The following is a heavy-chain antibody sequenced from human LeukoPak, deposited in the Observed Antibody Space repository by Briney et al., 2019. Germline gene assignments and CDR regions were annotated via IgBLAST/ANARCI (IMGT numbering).Heavy chain of an antibody. J-gene: IGHJ5*02. Sequence: PSETLSLTCTVFGSSISSYYWSWIRQPPGKGLEWIGYIYYSGSTNYNPSLKSRVTISVDTSKNQFSLKLSSVPAADTAVYYCARGPYGSGSYYNVEGFAGVGETRKNWFDPWGQGTLVTVSS. CDR2: IYYSGST. V-gene: IGHV4-59*01. CDR3: ARGPYGSGSYYNVEGFAGVGETRKNWFDP. D-gene: IGHD3-10*01. CDR1: GSSISSYY.